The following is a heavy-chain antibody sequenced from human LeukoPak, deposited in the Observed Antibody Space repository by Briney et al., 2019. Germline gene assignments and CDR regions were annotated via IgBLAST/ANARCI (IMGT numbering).Heavy chain of an antibody. V-gene: IGHV3-7*01. D-gene: IGHD3-3*01. CDR3: AGDLCFLELLGSYIDS. Sequence: AGYLGLSCAASGFTLSSYWMSWVRQAPGKGRVWVANIKQDGSEKYYVDSVKGRFSISRVNATNSPSLQMNSMRANGTAVDYWAGDLCFLELLGSYIDSWGKGTPVTVSS. CDR1: GFTLSSYW. CDR2: IKQDGSEK. J-gene: IGHJ4*02.